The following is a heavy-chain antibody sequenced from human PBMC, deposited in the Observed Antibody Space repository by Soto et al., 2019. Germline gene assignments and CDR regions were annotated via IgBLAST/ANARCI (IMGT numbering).Heavy chain of an antibody. CDR3: ARDDYYDSNNWFDP. V-gene: IGHV4-4*07. CDR2: TYTTGSA. Sequence: NPSETLSLTCAVSGVSIKTYYWSWIRKPAGKGLEWIGRTYTTGSANHNPSLKSRVTMSVDTSKNQVSLKLTSVTAADAGVYYCARDDYYDSNNWFDPWGQGILVTVSS. D-gene: IGHD3-9*01. J-gene: IGHJ5*02. CDR1: GVSIKTYY.